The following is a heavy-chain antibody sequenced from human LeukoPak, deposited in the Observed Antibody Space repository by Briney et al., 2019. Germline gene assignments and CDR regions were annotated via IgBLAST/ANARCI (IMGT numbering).Heavy chain of an antibody. V-gene: IGHV3-23*01. J-gene: IGHJ4*02. CDR1: GFTFSSYA. CDR2: ISGSGGST. D-gene: IGHD2-15*01. Sequence: GGSLRLSCAASGFTFSSYAMSWVRQAPGKGLEWVSAISGSGGSTYYADSEKGRFTISRDNSKNTLYLQMNSLRAEDTAVYYCAKSKVSSGGPFDYWGQGTLVTVSS. CDR3: AKSKVSSGGPFDY.